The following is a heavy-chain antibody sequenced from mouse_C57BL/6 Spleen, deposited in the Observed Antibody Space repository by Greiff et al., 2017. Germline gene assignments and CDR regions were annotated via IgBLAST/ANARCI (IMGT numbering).Heavy chain of an antibody. J-gene: IGHJ1*03. V-gene: IGHV1-85*01. CDR2: IYPRDGST. D-gene: IGHD1-1*01. CDR3: SRRSYYYGSSYEYFDV. CDR1: GYTFTSYD. Sequence: QVQLKESGPELVKPGASVKLSCKASGYTFTSYDINWVKQRPGQGLEWIGWIYPRDGSTKYNDKFKGKATLTVDTASSTAYMELHSLTSEDSAVYFCSRRSYYYGSSYEYFDVWGTGTTVTVAS.